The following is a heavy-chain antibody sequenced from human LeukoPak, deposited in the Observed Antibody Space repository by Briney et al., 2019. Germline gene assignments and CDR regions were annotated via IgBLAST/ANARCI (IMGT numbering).Heavy chain of an antibody. V-gene: IGHV4-34*01. CDR1: GASFSGYY. CDR2: INHSGGT. J-gene: IGHJ4*02. Sequence: SETLSLTCGVSGASFSGYYWTWIRQPPGKGLEWIGEINHSGGTNYNMSLKSRVTISVDPSKKQFSLKLRSVTAEDTAVYYCATDRYYGSGSYYKFDYWGQGILVTVSS. CDR3: ATDRYYGSGSYYKFDY. D-gene: IGHD3-10*01.